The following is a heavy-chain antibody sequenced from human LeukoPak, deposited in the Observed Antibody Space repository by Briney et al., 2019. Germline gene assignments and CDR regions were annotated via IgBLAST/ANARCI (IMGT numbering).Heavy chain of an antibody. Sequence: ASVKVSCKASGYTFTNYGISWVRQAPGQGLEWMGWISAYNGNTNFAQKLQDRVTMTTDTFTKTAYMELRSLRSDDTAVYYCARDYPLLRAFDIWGQGTMVAASS. CDR2: ISAYNGNT. J-gene: IGHJ3*02. CDR1: GYTFTNYG. CDR3: ARDYPLLRAFDI. V-gene: IGHV1-18*01. D-gene: IGHD2/OR15-2a*01.